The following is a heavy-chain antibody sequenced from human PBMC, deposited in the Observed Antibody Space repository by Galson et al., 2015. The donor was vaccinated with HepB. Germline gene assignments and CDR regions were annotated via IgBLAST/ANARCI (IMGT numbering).Heavy chain of an antibody. CDR2: INTNTGNP. CDR1: GYTFTSYA. J-gene: IGHJ4*02. CDR3: ARYSVDMRDGRGKRLDY. D-gene: IGHD5-12*01. Sequence: SVKVSCKASGYTFTSYAMNWVRQAPGQGLEWMGWINTNTGNPTYAQGFTGRFVFSLDTSVSTAYLQISSLKAEDTAVYYCARYSVDMRDGRGKRLDYWGQGTLVTVSS. V-gene: IGHV7-4-1*02.